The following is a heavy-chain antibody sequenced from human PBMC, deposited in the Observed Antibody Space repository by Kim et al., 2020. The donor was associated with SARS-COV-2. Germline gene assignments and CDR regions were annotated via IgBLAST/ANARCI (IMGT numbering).Heavy chain of an antibody. CDR2: INSDGSST. Sequence: GGSLRLSCAASGFTFSSYWMHWVRQAPGKGLVWVSRINSDGSSTSYADSVKGRFTISRDNAKNTLYLQMNSLRAEDTAVYYCAREGWNERNYYYYGMDVWGQGTTVTVSS. J-gene: IGHJ6*02. D-gene: IGHD1-1*01. V-gene: IGHV3-74*01. CDR3: AREGWNERNYYYYGMDV. CDR1: GFTFSSYW.